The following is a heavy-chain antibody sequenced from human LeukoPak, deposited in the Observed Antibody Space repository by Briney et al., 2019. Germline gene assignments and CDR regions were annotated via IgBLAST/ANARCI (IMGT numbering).Heavy chain of an antibody. D-gene: IGHD3-10*01. CDR3: ARDRVWFGELYYFDY. V-gene: IGHV4-31*03. CDR1: GGSLSSGGYY. J-gene: IGHJ4*02. CDR2: IYYSGST. Sequence: SETLSLACTVSGGSLSSGGYYWSWLRQHPGTGLECFGYIYYSGSTYYNPSLKSRVTISVDTSKNQFSLKLSSVTAADTAVYYCARDRVWFGELYYFDYWGQGTLVTVSS.